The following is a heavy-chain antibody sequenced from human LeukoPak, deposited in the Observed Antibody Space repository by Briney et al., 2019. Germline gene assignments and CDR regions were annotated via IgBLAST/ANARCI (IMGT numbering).Heavy chain of an antibody. Sequence: ASVKVSCKASGYTFTSYGISWVRQAPGQGLEWMGWISAYNGNTNYAQKLQGRVTMTTDTSTSTAYMELRSLRSGDTAVYYCARPTRDGYNSPLRYWGQGTLVTVSS. CDR1: GYTFTSYG. CDR3: ARPTRDGYNSPLRY. V-gene: IGHV1-18*01. CDR2: ISAYNGNT. J-gene: IGHJ4*02. D-gene: IGHD5-24*01.